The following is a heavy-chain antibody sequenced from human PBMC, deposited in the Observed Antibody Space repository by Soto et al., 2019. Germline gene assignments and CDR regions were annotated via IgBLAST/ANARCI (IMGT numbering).Heavy chain of an antibody. J-gene: IGHJ4*02. CDR1: GGSISSYY. CDR2: IYYTGST. D-gene: IGHD3-22*01. CDR3: ARGYYDSSGYFDY. Sequence: SETLSLTCTVSGGSISSYYWSWIRQPPGKGLEWIGYIYYTGSTNYNPSLNSRVTISVDTSKNQFSPKLSSVTAAYTAVYYCARGYYDSSGYFDYWGQGTLVTVSS. V-gene: IGHV4-59*01.